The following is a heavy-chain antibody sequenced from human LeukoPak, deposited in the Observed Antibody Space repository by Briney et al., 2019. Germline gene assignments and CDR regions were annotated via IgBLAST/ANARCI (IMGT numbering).Heavy chain of an antibody. CDR2: ISGSGGST. V-gene: IGHV3-23*01. CDR3: AKTMTTVTTGLLYYYYYMDV. D-gene: IGHD4-17*01. Sequence: PGGSLRLSCAASGFTFSSYWMSWVRQAPGKGLEWVSAISGSGGSTYYADSVKGRFTISRDTSKNTLYLQMNSLRAEDTAVYYCAKTMTTVTTGLLYYYYYMDVWGKGTTVTISS. J-gene: IGHJ6*03. CDR1: GFTFSSYW.